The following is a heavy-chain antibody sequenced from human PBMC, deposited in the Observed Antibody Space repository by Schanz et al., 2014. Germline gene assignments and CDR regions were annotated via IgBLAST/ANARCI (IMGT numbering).Heavy chain of an antibody. CDR2: ISGRDGST. J-gene: IGHJ4*02. CDR1: GFTFSSYA. Sequence: EVQLLESGGGLVQPGGSLRLSCAASGFTFSSYAMTWVRQAPGMGLEWVSAISGRDGSTYYADSVKGRFTISRDNSNKTVDLQMNSLRAEDTALYYCVRDELLWFGEVLSLDYWGQGARVTVSS. CDR3: VRDELLWFGEVLSLDY. V-gene: IGHV3-23*01. D-gene: IGHD3-10*01.